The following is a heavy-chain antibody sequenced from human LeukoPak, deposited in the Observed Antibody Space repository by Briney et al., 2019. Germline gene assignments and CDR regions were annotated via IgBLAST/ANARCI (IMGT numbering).Heavy chain of an antibody. Sequence: GGSLRLSCAASGFTFSTYSMNWVRQAPGKGLEWVSSISGGSGYIYYADSVKGRFTISRDNAKNSLYLQMNSLRAEDTAVYYCAKDPNYFLEWLLGYYYMDVWGKGTTVTVSS. J-gene: IGHJ6*03. D-gene: IGHD3-3*01. CDR3: AKDPNYFLEWLLGYYYMDV. CDR2: ISGGSGYI. V-gene: IGHV3-21*01. CDR1: GFTFSTYS.